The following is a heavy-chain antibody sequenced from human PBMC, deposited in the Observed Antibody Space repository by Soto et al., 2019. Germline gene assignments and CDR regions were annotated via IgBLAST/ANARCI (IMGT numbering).Heavy chain of an antibody. CDR2: FFYSGST. CDR3: AAGGGLPRYY. D-gene: IGHD5-12*01. CDR1: GGSISGFY. J-gene: IGHJ4*02. V-gene: IGHV4-59*04. Sequence: SETLSLTCTVSGGSISGFYWSWIRQPPGKGLEWIGYFFYSGSTYYNPSLKSRFTLSVDKSKNHFSLKLSFVTAADTAVYYCAAGGGLPRYYWGQGTLVTVSS.